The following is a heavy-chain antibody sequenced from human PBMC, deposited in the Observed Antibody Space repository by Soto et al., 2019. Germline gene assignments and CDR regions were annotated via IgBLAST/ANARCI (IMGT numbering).Heavy chain of an antibody. J-gene: IGHJ6*02. V-gene: IGHV4-59*01. CDR2: IHYSGTT. Sequence: SETLSLTCTVFGGSINNYYCNWVRQPPGKGLEWIGSIHYSGTTHYNPSLESRVTISADRAKNQFSLKLNSVTAADTAVYYCAGDTYGMDVWGQGTTVTVSS. CDR3: AGDTYGMDV. CDR1: GGSINNYY.